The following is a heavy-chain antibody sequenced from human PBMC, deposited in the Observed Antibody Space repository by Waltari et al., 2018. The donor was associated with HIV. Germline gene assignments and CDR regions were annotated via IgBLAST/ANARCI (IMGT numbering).Heavy chain of an antibody. CDR2: IYTSGRT. Sequence: QVQLEESGPGLVKPSETLSLTCTVSGGSISSYYWSWIRLPAGKGLEWIGRIYTSGRTNYNPSLKSRVTLSVDTSMNQFSLKLSSVTAADTAVYYCARGLRLGELSLYKYAFDIWGQGTMVTVSS. CDR3: ARGLRLGELSLYKYAFDI. CDR1: GGSISSYY. D-gene: IGHD3-16*02. J-gene: IGHJ3*02. V-gene: IGHV4-4*07.